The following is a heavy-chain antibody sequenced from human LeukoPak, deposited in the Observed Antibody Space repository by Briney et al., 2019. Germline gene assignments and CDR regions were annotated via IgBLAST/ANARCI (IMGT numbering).Heavy chain of an antibody. V-gene: IGHV3-7*01. CDR3: ASTLKRDY. CDR2: IKQDGSET. J-gene: IGHJ4*02. Sequence: PGGSLRLSCAASGFTFSNYWMSWVRQAPGKGLEWVANIKQDGSETYYGDSVKGRLTISRDNAKNALYLQMNSLRAEDTALYYCASTLKRDYWGQGTLVTVSS. CDR1: GFTFSNYW. D-gene: IGHD4/OR15-4a*01.